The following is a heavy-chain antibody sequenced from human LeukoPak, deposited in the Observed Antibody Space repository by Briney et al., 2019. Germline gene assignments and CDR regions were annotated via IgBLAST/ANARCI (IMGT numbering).Heavy chain of an antibody. CDR2: IYHSGST. Sequence: KPSQTLSLTCAVSGGSISSGGYSWSWIRQPPGKGLEWIGYIYHSGSTYYNPSLKSRVTISVDTSKNQFSLKLSSVTTADTAVYYCARGYCSSTSCYGPWDYYYGMDVWGQGTTVTVSS. CDR1: GGSISSGGYS. CDR3: ARGYCSSTSCYGPWDYYYGMDV. J-gene: IGHJ6*02. D-gene: IGHD2-2*01. V-gene: IGHV4-30-2*01.